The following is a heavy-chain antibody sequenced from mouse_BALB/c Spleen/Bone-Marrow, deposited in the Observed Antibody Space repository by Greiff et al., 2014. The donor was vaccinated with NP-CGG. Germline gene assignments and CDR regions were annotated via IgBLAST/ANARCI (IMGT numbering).Heavy chain of an antibody. CDR2: IDPANGNT. CDR3: ARSGGYGNYLDWFAY. V-gene: IGHV14-3*02. Sequence: VQLQQSGAELVKPGASVKLSCTASGFNIKDTYMHWVKQRPEQGLEWIGRIDPANGNTKYDPKFQGKATITADTSSNTAYLQLSSLTSKDTAVYYCARSGGYGNYLDWFAYWGQGTLVTVSA. J-gene: IGHJ3*01. CDR1: GFNIKDTY. D-gene: IGHD2-10*02.